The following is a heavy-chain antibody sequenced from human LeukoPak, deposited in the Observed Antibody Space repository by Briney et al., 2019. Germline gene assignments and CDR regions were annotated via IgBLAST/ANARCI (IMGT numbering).Heavy chain of an antibody. Sequence: PGGSLRLSCAASGFTFSDYYMSWIRQAPGKGLEWVSYISSSSSYTNYADSVKGRFTISRDNAKNSLYLQMNSLRAEDTAVYYCARDRSSRWLGGYYSGMDVWGKGTTVTVSS. J-gene: IGHJ6*04. V-gene: IGHV3-11*06. CDR1: GFTFSDYY. CDR3: ARDRSSRWLGGYYSGMDV. D-gene: IGHD3-10*01. CDR2: ISSSSSYT.